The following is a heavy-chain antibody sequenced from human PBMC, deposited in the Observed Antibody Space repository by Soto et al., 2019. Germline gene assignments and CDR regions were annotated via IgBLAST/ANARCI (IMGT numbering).Heavy chain of an antibody. D-gene: IGHD2-2*01. J-gene: IGHJ6*03. V-gene: IGHV3-48*01. CDR2: ISSSSSTI. CDR3: ARDAYCSSTSCSPVSYYYYMDV. Sequence: GGSLRLSCAASGFTFSSYSMNWVRQAPGKGLEWVSYISSSSSTIYYADSVKGRFTISRDNAKNSLYLQMNSLRAEDTAVYYCARDAYCSSTSCSPVSYYYYMDVWGKGTTVTVSS. CDR1: GFTFSSYS.